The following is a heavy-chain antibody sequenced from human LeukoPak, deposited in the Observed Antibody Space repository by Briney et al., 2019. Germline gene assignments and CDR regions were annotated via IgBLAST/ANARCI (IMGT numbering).Heavy chain of an antibody. CDR1: GYSISSGYY. CDR3: ARDQGGNYFN. CDR2: IHYSGST. Sequence: DPSETLSLTCSVSGYSISSGYYWSWIRQPPGKGLEWIGYIHYSGSTSYNPSLKSRVTISGDRSKNQFSLNLTSVTVADTAVYYCARDQGGNYFNWGQGTLVTVSS. J-gene: IGHJ4*02. V-gene: IGHV4-61*01. D-gene: IGHD1-7*01.